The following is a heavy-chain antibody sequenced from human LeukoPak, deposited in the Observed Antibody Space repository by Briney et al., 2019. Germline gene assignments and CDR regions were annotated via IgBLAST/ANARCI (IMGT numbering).Heavy chain of an antibody. CDR1: GYTFTSYG. CDR3: ARAYSSSWEYDY. CDR2: ISAYNGNT. Sequence: ASAKVSRKASGYTFTSYGISWVRQAPGQGLEWMGWISAYNGNTNYAQKLQGRVTMTTDTSTSTAYMELRSLRSDDTAVYYCARAYSSSWEYDYWGQGTLVTVSS. J-gene: IGHJ4*02. D-gene: IGHD6-13*01. V-gene: IGHV1-18*01.